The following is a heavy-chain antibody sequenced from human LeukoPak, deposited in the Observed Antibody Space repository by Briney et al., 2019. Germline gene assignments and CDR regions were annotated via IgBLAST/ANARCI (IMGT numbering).Heavy chain of an antibody. J-gene: IGHJ4*02. CDR3: AKDPSYGSGSYNGFDY. Sequence: GGSLRLSCAASGLTFSSYAMSWVRQAPGKGLEWVSGISGSGGSTDYADSVKGRFTISRDNSKNTLYLQISSLRGEDTAVYYCAKDPSYGSGSYNGFDYWGQGTLVTVSS. CDR1: GLTFSSYA. V-gene: IGHV3-23*01. CDR2: ISGSGGST. D-gene: IGHD3-10*01.